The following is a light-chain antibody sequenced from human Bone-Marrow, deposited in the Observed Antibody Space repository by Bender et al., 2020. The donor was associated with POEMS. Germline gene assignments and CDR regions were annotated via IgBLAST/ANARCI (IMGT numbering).Light chain of an antibody. CDR2: SNY. J-gene: IGLJ3*02. CDR3: GTWDSTLSVWV. V-gene: IGLV1-44*01. Sequence: QSVLTQPPSASGTPGQSVIISCSGTDSNFGGNNVNWYQHLPGSAPRLVVYSNYQRPSGVPDRFSGSKSATSATLAITGLQTGDEADYYCGTWDSTLSVWVFGGGTKVTVL. CDR1: DSNFGGNN.